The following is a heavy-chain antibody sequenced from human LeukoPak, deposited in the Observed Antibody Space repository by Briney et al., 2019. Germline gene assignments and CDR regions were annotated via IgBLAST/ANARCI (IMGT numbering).Heavy chain of an antibody. J-gene: IGHJ4*02. CDR3: AKMGSTDHFDY. CDR2: IYSSGST. Sequence: GGSLRLSSAASGFTVSSIYMSWVRQAPGKGLVWVSVIYSSGSTYYTDSVKGRFTISRDNSKNTLYLQMNSLRAEDTAVYYCAKMGSTDHFDYWGQGTLVTVSS. CDR1: GFTVSSIY. V-gene: IGHV3-66*02. D-gene: IGHD5-24*01.